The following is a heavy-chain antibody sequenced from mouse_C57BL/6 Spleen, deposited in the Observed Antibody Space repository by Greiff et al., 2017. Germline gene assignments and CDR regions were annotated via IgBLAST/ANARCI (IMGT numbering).Heavy chain of an antibody. V-gene: IGHV1-42*01. D-gene: IGHD1-1*01. J-gene: IGHJ2*01. CDR2: INPSTGGT. CDR3: AKPYYYGKGYYFDY. CDR1: GYSFTGYY. Sequence: VQLKQSGPELVKPGASVKISCKASGYSFTGYYMNWVKQSPEKSLEWIGEINPSTGGTTYNQKFKAKATLTVDKSSSTAYMQLKSLTSEDSAVYYCAKPYYYGKGYYFDYWGQGTTLTVSS.